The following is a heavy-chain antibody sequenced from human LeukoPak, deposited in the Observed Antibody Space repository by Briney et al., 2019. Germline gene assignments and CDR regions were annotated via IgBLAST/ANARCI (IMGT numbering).Heavy chain of an antibody. J-gene: IGHJ4*02. CDR1: GGSIRSWY. Sequence: PSETLSLTCTVSGGSIRSWYWSWIRQPPGKGLEGIGYIHYTWSTNYNPSLKSRVSISVDTSKNQFSLQLSSVTATDTAVYFCARHSSSWYPDYWGQGTLVTVSS. CDR3: ARHSSSWYPDY. CDR2: IHYTWST. D-gene: IGHD6-13*01. V-gene: IGHV4-59*08.